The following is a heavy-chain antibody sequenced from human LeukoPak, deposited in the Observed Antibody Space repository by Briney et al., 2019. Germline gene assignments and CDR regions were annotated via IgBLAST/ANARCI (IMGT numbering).Heavy chain of an antibody. CDR3: ARVQGSALPRWY. D-gene: IGHD2-15*01. CDR2: IYTGGGT. CDR1: GFTVSNHY. J-gene: IGHJ4*02. V-gene: IGHV3-66*01. Sequence: GESLRLSCAASGFTVSNHYMTWVRQAPGQGLEWVSVIYTGGGTFYADSVKGRFTISRDNSENTLYLQMNSLRVEDTAVYYCARVQGSALPRWYWGQGTLVTVSS.